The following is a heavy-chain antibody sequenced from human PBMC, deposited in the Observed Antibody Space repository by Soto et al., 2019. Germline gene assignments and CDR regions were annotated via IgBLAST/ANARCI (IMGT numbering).Heavy chain of an antibody. CDR2: MNPNSGNK. J-gene: IGHJ6*03. CDR3: GRTGRQAADSIILDYYYYMDV. CDR1: GYTFTRYD. V-gene: IGHV1-8*01. D-gene: IGHD2-15*01. Sequence: ASVKVSCKASGYTFTRYDINWGGQATGQGVEWMGWMNPNSGNKGYAQKFQGRGTMTRKTSRRTGYMEVRRLRAEEKAGDYCGRTGRQAADSIILDYYYYMDVSGTGTTVTVSS.